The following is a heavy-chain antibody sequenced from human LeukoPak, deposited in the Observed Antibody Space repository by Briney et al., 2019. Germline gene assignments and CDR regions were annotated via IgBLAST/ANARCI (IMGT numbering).Heavy chain of an antibody. CDR2: ISGSGGST. CDR3: AKQDFGYYYYYYMDV. Sequence: PGGSLRLSCAASGFTFSSYAMSWVRQAPGKGLEWVSAISGSGGSTYYADSVKGRFTISRDNSKNTLYLQMNSLRAEDTAVYYCAKQDFGYYYYYYMDVWGKGTTVIVSS. CDR1: GFTFSSYA. D-gene: IGHD2-15*01. V-gene: IGHV3-23*01. J-gene: IGHJ6*03.